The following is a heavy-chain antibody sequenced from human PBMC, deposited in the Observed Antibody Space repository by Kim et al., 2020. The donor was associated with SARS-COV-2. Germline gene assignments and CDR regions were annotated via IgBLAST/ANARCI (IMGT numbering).Heavy chain of an antibody. J-gene: IGHJ4*02. CDR3: ARVGWEGYYYDSLYYFDY. CDR2: ISYDGSNK. Sequence: GGSLRLSCAASGFTFSSYAMHWVRQAPGKGLEWVAVISYDGSNKYYADSVKGRFTISRDNSKNTLYLQMNSLRAEDTAVYYCARVGWEGYYYDSLYYFDYWGQGTLVTVSS. V-gene: IGHV3-30-3*01. CDR1: GFTFSSYA. D-gene: IGHD3-22*01.